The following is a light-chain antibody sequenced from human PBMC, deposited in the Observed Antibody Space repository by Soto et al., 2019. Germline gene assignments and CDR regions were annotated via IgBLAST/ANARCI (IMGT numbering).Light chain of an antibody. CDR2: DVS. Sequence: QSALTQPASVSGSPGQSITMSCTGTSSDVGGYNYVSWYQQHPGKAPKLMIYDVSNRPSGVSNRFSGSKSGNTASLTISGLQAEDEADYYCSSYTSSSTPFLFGTGTKAPS. CDR1: SSDVGGYNY. V-gene: IGLV2-14*01. CDR3: SSYTSSSTPFL. J-gene: IGLJ1*01.